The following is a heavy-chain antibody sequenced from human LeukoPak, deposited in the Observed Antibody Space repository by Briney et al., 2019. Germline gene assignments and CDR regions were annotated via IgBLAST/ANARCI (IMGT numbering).Heavy chain of an antibody. CDR1: GFTFDTHA. D-gene: IGHD3-10*01. CDR3: AKDRPNFYETSGAYYKPKGDF. J-gene: IGHJ4*02. CDR2: VTRSGRTP. Sequence: GGSLRLSCGASGFTFDTHAMSWVRQAPEKGLEWVASVTRSGRTPYYADSVRRRFTISRDNSKNTLYLQMNSLRGEDTAVYYCAKDRPNFYETSGAYYKPKGDFWGQGSLVTVSS. V-gene: IGHV3-23*01.